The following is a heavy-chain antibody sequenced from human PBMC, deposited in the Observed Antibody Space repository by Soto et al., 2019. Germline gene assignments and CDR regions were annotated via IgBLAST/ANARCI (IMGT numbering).Heavy chain of an antibody. D-gene: IGHD4-17*01. CDR2: INPSGGST. Sequence: GASVKVSCKASGYTFTSYYMHWVRQAPGQGLEWMGIINPSGGSTSYAQKFQGRVTITRDTSASTAYMELSSLRSEDTAVYYCAREEMGRFYGDYVYWGQGTLVTVSS. CDR1: GYTFTSYY. V-gene: IGHV1-46*01. J-gene: IGHJ4*02. CDR3: AREEMGRFYGDYVY.